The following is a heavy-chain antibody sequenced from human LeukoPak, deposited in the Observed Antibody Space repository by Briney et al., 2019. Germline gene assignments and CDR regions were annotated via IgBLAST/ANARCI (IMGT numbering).Heavy chain of an antibody. D-gene: IGHD3-9*01. CDR3: ARGPRGAADYDILTGYYTHTMYYFDY. CDR1: GFTFSSYW. CDR2: IKQDGSEK. J-gene: IGHJ4*02. Sequence: GGSLRLSCAASGFTFSSYWMSWVRQAPGKGLEWVANIKQDGSEKYYVDSVKGRFTISRDNAKDSPYLQMNSLRAEDTAVYYCARGPRGAADYDILTGYYTHTMYYFDYWGQGTLVTVSS. V-gene: IGHV3-7*01.